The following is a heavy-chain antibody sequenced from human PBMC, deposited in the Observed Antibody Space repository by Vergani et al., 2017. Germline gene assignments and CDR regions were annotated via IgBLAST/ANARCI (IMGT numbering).Heavy chain of an antibody. CDR2: INPSGGHT. D-gene: IGHD3-9*01. Sequence: QVQVVQSGAEVKKSGASVKVSCKTSGYTFSNYYMHWVRQAPGQGLEWMGIINPSGGHTNYAQKFQDRVTMTRDTSTSTVYMELSSLRSEDTAIYYCARGDYGILTGYRYWGKGTLVTVSA. J-gene: IGHJ4*02. CDR3: ARGDYGILTGYRY. V-gene: IGHV1-46*03. CDR1: GYTFSNYY.